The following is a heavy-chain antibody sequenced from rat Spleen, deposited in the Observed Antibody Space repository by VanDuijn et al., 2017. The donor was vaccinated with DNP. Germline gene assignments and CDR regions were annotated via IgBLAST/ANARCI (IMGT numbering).Heavy chain of an antibody. CDR3: TRELRTMMVLITTGGFDY. D-gene: IGHD1-12*02. J-gene: IGHJ2*01. V-gene: IGHV5-31*01. CDR2: ITNTGGST. CDR1: GFTFNNYW. Sequence: EVQLVESGGGLVQPGRSLKLSCVASGFTFNNYWMTWIRQAPGKGLEWVASITNTGGSTYYPDSVKGRFTISRDNAKSTLYLQMNSLRSEDTATYYCTRELRTMMVLITTGGFDYWGQGVMVTVSS.